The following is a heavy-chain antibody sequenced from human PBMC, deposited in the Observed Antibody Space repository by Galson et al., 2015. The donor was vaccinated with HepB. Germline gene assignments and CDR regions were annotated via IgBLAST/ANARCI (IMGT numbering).Heavy chain of an antibody. J-gene: IGHJ3*01. CDR1: GFTFSIYS. CDR2: ISGTSSYR. CDR3: ARDQWELLPDGAFDL. V-gene: IGHV3-21*01. D-gene: IGHD1-26*01. Sequence: SLRLSCAASGFTFSIYSMNWVRQAPGKGLEWVLSISGTSSYRFYAESVKGRFTLSRDNTNNTLYLQMDSLRAEDTAVYYCARDQWELLPDGAFDLWGKGTLVTVSS.